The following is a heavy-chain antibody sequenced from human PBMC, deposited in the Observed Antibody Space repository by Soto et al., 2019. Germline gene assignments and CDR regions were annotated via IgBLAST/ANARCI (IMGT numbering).Heavy chain of an antibody. CDR3: ARVHVMVVAGSNFDY. CDR2: IYHGGTT. V-gene: IGHV4-38-2*02. Sequence: TSATLSLTCTVSGSSISSGSYWAWIRQPPGKGPELIASIYHGGTTFYNPSLKSRITISDDTSNNQFSLKLTSVTAADTAVYYCARVHVMVVAGSNFDYWGHGTRVSVYS. CDR1: GSSISSGSY. D-gene: IGHD6-19*01. J-gene: IGHJ4*01.